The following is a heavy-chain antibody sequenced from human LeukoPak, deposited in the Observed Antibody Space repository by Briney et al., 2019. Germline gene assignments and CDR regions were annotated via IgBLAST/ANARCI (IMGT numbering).Heavy chain of an antibody. CDR2: ISGSGGNT. J-gene: IGHJ4*02. V-gene: IGHV3-23*01. Sequence: GGSLRLSCAAFGFTFSSYAMSWVRQAPGKGLEWVSAISGSGGNTYFADSVKGRFTISRDSSKNTLYLQMNRLRAEDAAVYYCAKAPVTTCSGAYCYPFDYWGQGTLVTVSS. CDR1: GFTFSSYA. CDR3: AKAPVTTCSGAYCYPFDY. D-gene: IGHD2-21*01.